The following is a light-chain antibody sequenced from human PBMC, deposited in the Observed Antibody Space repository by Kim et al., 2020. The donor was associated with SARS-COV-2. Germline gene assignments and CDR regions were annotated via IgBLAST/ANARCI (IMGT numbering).Light chain of an antibody. CDR3: QQYGSSPPFT. V-gene: IGKV3-20*01. Sequence: EIVLTQSPGTLSLSPGERATLSCRASQSVSRSFLAWYQHKPGQAPRLLIYGASNRPTGIPDRFSGSGSGTDFTLTISRLEPEDFAVYYCQQYGSSPPFTFGQGPKLEI. CDR1: QSVSRSF. CDR2: GAS. J-gene: IGKJ2*01.